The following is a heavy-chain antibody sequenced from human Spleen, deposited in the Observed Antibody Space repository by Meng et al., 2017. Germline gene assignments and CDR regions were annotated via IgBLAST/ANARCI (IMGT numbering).Heavy chain of an antibody. CDR1: GFTVSSFW. Sequence: EVQLVESGGGLVQPGGSLRLSCAASGFTVSSFWMHWVRQPPGKGLVWVSRMNEDGTTINYADSVQGRFTISRDSARNTLYLHMNSLRVEDTALYYCVRDFGGNSDSWGQGTLVTVSS. CDR2: MNEDGTTI. V-gene: IGHV3-74*01. J-gene: IGHJ4*02. D-gene: IGHD2-21*01. CDR3: VRDFGGNSDS.